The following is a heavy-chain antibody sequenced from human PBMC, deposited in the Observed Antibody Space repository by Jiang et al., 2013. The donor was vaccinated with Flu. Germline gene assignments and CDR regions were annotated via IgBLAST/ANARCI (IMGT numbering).Heavy chain of an antibody. CDR2: IYYTGSA. V-gene: IGHV4-59*08. J-gene: IGHJ4*02. Sequence: TLSLTCTVSGDSISGYYWSWIRQPPGKGLEWIAYIYYTGSANYNPSLRSRVTISVDTSKNQFSLRLTSVTAADTAVYYCARHYGSGTYPLDYWGQGTLVTVSS. D-gene: IGHD3-10*01. CDR3: ARHYGSGTYPLDY. CDR1: GDSISGYY.